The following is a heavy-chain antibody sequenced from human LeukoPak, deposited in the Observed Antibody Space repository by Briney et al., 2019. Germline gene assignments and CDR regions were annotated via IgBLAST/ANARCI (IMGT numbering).Heavy chain of an antibody. CDR2: ISYDGSNK. Sequence: SGGSLRLSCAASGFTFSSYAMHWVRQAPGKGLEWVAVISYDGSNKYYADSVKGRFTISRDNSKNTLYLQMNSLRAEDTAVYYCASEAWWGQGTLVTVSS. CDR3: ASEAW. V-gene: IGHV3-30*04. CDR1: GFTFSSYA. J-gene: IGHJ4*02.